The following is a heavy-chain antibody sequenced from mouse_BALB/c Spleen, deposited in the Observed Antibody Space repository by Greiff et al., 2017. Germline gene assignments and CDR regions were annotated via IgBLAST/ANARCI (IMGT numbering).Heavy chain of an antibody. CDR1: GFTFSSYG. J-gene: IGHJ4*01. CDR3: ARLEGYAMDY. V-gene: IGHV5-6*01. CDR2: ISSGGSYT. Sequence: EVNLVESGGDLVKPGGSLKLSCAASGFTFSSYGMSWVRQTPDKRLEWVATISSGGSYTYYPDSVKGRFTISRDNAKNTLYLQMSSLKSEDTAMYYCARLEGYAMDYWGQGTSVTVSS.